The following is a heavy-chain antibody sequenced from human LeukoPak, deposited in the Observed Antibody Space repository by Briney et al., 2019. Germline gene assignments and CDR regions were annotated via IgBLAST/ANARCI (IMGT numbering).Heavy chain of an antibody. Sequence: GASVKVSCKASGYTFTGYYMHWVRQAPGQGLEWMGRINPNSGGTNYAQKSQGRVTMTRDTSISTAYVELSRLRSDDTAVYYCARDRSRIAAAGIGTKFYYMDVWGKGATVTVSS. CDR2: INPNSGGT. J-gene: IGHJ6*03. CDR3: ARDRSRIAAAGIGTKFYYMDV. V-gene: IGHV1-2*06. D-gene: IGHD6-13*01. CDR1: GYTFTGYY.